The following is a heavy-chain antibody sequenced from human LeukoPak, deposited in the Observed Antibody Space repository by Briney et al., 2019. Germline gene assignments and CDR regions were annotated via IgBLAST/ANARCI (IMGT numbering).Heavy chain of an antibody. CDR1: GFIFSSYG. D-gene: IGHD3-22*01. Sequence: GGSLRLSCAASGFIFSSYGMHWVRQAPDKGLEWVAFIRYDGSRKYYADSVKGRFTISRDNSKNTLYLQMNGLRAEDTAVYYCAKTLTMILVLRGGFDYWGQGALVTVSS. CDR3: AKTLTMILVLRGGFDY. CDR2: IRYDGSRK. J-gene: IGHJ4*02. V-gene: IGHV3-30*02.